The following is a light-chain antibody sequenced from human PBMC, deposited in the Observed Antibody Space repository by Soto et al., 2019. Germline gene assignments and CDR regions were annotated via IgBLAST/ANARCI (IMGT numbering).Light chain of an antibody. Sequence: QSALTQPASVSGSPGQSITISCTGTRSDGGGYNYVSWYQQHPGKAPKLMIYDVSNRPSGVSNRYSGSKSGNTASLTISGLQAEDEADYNCSSYTSRSTVVFGGGTKLTVL. CDR2: DVS. J-gene: IGLJ2*01. CDR1: RSDGGGYNY. V-gene: IGLV2-14*01. CDR3: SSYTSRSTVV.